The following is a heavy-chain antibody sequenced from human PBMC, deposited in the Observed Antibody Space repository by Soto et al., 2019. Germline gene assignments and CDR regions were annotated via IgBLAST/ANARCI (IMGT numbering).Heavy chain of an antibody. V-gene: IGHV4-59*01. CDR2: ISYSGST. CDR1: SASIRSYY. Sequence: SVTLSLTCPLRSASIRSYYWSWILQPPGKGLEWIGYISYSGSTNYNSSLKSRVTISVETSKNQFSLKLSSVTAADTAVYYCARVWGGAFDFWGQGTMVT. D-gene: IGHD3-10*01. J-gene: IGHJ3*01. CDR3: ARVWGGAFDF.